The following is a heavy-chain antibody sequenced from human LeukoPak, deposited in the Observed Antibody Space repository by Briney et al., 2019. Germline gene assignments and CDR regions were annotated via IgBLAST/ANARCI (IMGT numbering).Heavy chain of an antibody. CDR3: ARDRSGSYYFDY. CDR1: GFTFSSYA. D-gene: IGHD1-26*01. CDR2: ISSSGGNT. J-gene: IGHJ4*02. Sequence: GGSLRLSCAASGFTFSSYAMTWVRQGPGKGLDWVSTISSSGGNTYNADSVRGRFTISRDNSKNTLYLQMNSLRAEDTAVYYCARDRSGSYYFDYWGQGTQVIVSS. V-gene: IGHV3-23*01.